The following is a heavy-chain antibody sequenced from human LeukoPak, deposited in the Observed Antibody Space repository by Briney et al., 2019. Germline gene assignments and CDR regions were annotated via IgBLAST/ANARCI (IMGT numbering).Heavy chain of an antibody. D-gene: IGHD3-10*02. J-gene: IGHJ6*04. V-gene: IGHV3-48*03. CDR1: GFTFSSYM. Sequence: PGGSLRLSCATSGFTFSSYMMNWVRQAPGKGLEWVSYISSSGSTIYYADSVKGRFTISRDNAKNSLYLQMNSLRAEDTAVYYCAELGITMIGGVWGKGTTVTISS. CDR3: AELGITMIGGV. CDR2: ISSSGSTI.